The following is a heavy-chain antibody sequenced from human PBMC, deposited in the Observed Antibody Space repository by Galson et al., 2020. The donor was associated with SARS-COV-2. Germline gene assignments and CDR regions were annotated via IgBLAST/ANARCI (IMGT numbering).Heavy chain of an antibody. J-gene: IGHJ6*03. CDR2: IDSTGGFI. CDR3: AKTLVGNGGYMDV. Sequence: GGSLRLSCGGSGFIFSVYAMNWVRQAPGKGLAWVATIDSTGGFIYYQDSVQGRFTISRDNSKDTVFLQMNSLRAEDTAVYHCAKTLVGNGGYMDVWGKGTTVTVSS. D-gene: IGHD2-2*01. CDR1: GFIFSVYA. V-gene: IGHV3-23*01.